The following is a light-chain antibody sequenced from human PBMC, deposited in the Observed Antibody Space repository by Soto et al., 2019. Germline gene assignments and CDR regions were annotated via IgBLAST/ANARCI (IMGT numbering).Light chain of an antibody. CDR2: GAS. CDR3: QQYYNWPQT. CDR1: QSVSSSY. Sequence: EIVMTQSPGTLSLSPGERATLSCRASQSVSSSYLAWYQQKPGQAPRLLIYGASSRATGIPDRFSGSGSGTEFTLTISSLQSEDFAVYYCQQYYNWPQTFGQGTKVDIK. V-gene: IGKV3D-15*01. J-gene: IGKJ1*01.